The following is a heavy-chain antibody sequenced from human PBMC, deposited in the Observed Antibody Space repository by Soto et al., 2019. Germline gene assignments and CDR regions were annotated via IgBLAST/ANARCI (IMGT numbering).Heavy chain of an antibody. CDR3: AREGSGRGGFDP. Sequence: LXPSCAASGFTCSNNWMTWVRQAPGKGLEWVANIKQLGSEKNYVDSVKGRFTVSRDDAKNLLYLQMNSLRGEDTAVYYCAREGSGRGGFDPSGQGKMVTVSS. J-gene: IGHJ3*01. CDR1: GFTCSNNW. V-gene: IGHV3-7*01. CDR2: IKQLGSEK. D-gene: IGHD1-26*01.